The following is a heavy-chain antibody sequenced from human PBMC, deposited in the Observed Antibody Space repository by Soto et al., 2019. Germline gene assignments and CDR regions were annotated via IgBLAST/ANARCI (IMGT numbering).Heavy chain of an antibody. V-gene: IGHV4-4*07. Sequence: QVQLQESGPGLVKPSETLSLTCTVSGGSISSYYWSWIRQPAGKGLEWIGRFYTSDISNFNPSLKSRITMSVDTSKNVFSLRLTSVTAADTAVYYCARDLRSCSSPSCYFEGGMDVWGQGTTVTVSS. J-gene: IGHJ6*02. CDR3: ARDLRSCSSPSCYFEGGMDV. CDR1: GGSISSYY. D-gene: IGHD2-2*01. CDR2: FYTSDIS.